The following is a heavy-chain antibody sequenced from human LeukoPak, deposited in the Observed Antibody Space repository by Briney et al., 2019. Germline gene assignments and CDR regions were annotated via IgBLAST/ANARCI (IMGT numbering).Heavy chain of an antibody. D-gene: IGHD1-7*01. CDR3: ARGSYNWNYNWFDP. V-gene: IGHV4-59*01. Sequence: SETLSLTCTVSGGSISSYYWSWIRQPPGRGLEWIGYIYYSGSTNYNPSLKSRFTISVDTSKNQFSLKLSSVTAADTAVYYCARGSYNWNYNWFDPWGQGTLVTVSS. J-gene: IGHJ5*02. CDR1: GGSISSYY. CDR2: IYYSGST.